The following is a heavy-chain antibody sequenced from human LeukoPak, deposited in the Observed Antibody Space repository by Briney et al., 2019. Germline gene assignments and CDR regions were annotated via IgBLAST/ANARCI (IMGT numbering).Heavy chain of an antibody. V-gene: IGHV4-59*01. J-gene: IGHJ3*02. Sequence: PSETLSLTCTVSGGSISSYYWSWIRQPPGKGLEWIGYIYYSGSTNYNPSLKSRVTISVDTSKNQFSLKLSSVTAADTAVYYCAREIDSGSYYDAFDIWGQGTMVTVSS. D-gene: IGHD1-26*01. CDR1: GGSISSYY. CDR3: AREIDSGSYYDAFDI. CDR2: IYYSGST.